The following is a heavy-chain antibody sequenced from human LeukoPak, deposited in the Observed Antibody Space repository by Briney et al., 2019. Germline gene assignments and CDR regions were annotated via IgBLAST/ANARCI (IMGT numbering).Heavy chain of an antibody. CDR2: ISWNSGSI. D-gene: IGHD6-19*01. J-gene: IGHJ4*02. V-gene: IGHV3-9*01. CDR3: AKDNRRHYTSGPNPDSLH. CDR1: GFIFNNYA. Sequence: GGSLRLSCAGSGFIFNNYAMHWVRQPPGKGLEWVSGISWNSGSIDYADSVKDRFTISRDNAKNSLYLQMNSLRVEDTAFYYCAKDNRRHYTSGPNPDSLHWGQGALVTVSS.